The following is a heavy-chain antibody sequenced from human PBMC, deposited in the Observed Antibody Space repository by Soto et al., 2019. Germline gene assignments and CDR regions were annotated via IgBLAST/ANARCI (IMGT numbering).Heavy chain of an antibody. V-gene: IGHV1-18*01. CDR3: ARDHRGGTDAFDI. D-gene: IGHD2-15*01. CDR1: GYTFTSFG. Sequence: QVQLVQSGAEVKKPGASVKVSCKASGYTFTSFGISWVRQAPGQGLEWMGWISAYNGNTNYAENLQGRVTMTTDTSTSTAYMELRSMRSDDTAVYYCARDHRGGTDAFDIWGQGTMVSVSS. J-gene: IGHJ3*02. CDR2: ISAYNGNT.